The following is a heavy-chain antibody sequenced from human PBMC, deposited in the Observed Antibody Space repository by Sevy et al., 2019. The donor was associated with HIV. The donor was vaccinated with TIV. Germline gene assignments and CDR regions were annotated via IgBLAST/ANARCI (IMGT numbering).Heavy chain of an antibody. CDR1: KFPFRSNG. J-gene: IGHJ5*02. CDR2: INFDGSDR. D-gene: IGHD2-2*01. Sequence: GGSLRLSCVASKFPFRSNGFHWVRQPPGKGLEWLSYINFDGSDRKYADSVKGRFTVSRDNSKNTLYLQMNSLRAEDTAVHYCAKDLRVVIPAAMQPADLWGQGTLVTVSS. CDR3: AKDLRVVIPAAMQPADL. V-gene: IGHV3-30*02.